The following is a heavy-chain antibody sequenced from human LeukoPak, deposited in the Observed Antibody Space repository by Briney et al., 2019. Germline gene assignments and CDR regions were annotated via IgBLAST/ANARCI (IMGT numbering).Heavy chain of an antibody. Sequence: ASVKVSCRASGYTFTSYDINWVRQATGQGLEWMGWMNPNSGNTGYAQKFQGRVTMTEDTSTDTAYMELSSLRSEDTAVYYCATDPDYYGSGSYDYWGQGTLVTVSS. D-gene: IGHD3-10*01. V-gene: IGHV1-8*01. CDR3: ATDPDYYGSGSYDY. CDR1: GYTFTSYD. CDR2: MNPNSGNT. J-gene: IGHJ4*02.